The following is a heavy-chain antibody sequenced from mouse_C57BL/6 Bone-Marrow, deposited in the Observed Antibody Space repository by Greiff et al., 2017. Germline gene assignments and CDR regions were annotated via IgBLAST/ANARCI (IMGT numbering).Heavy chain of an antibody. V-gene: IGHV1-55*01. CDR2: IYPGSGST. Sequence: QVQLQQPGAELVKPGASVKMSCKASGYTFTSYWITWVKQRPGQGLEWIGDIYPGSGSTNYNEKFKSKATLTVDTSSSTAYMQLSSLTSEDSAVYYCARYRYGNYCFDYWGQGTTLTVSS. J-gene: IGHJ2*01. CDR1: GYTFTSYW. CDR3: ARYRYGNYCFDY. D-gene: IGHD2-1*01.